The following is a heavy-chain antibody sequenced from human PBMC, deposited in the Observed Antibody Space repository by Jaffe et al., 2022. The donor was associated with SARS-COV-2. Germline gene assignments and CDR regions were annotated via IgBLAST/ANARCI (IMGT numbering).Heavy chain of an antibody. D-gene: IGHD3-22*01. Sequence: DVQLVESGGGLVQPGGSLRLSCAASGFAFDSHSMNWVRQAPGKGLEWVSSITSSTRTIYYADSVRGRFTISRDNAKSILYLHLTSLRAEDTAVYYCARVAYGSDGFYAGFDYWGQGTPVTVSS. CDR3: ARVAYGSDGFYAGFDY. J-gene: IGHJ4*02. CDR1: GFAFDSHS. V-gene: IGHV3-48*04. CDR2: ITSSTRTI.